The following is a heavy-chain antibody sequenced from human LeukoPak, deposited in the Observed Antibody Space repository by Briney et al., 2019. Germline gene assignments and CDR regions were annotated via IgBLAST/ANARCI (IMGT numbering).Heavy chain of an antibody. Sequence: GGSLRLSCAASGFTFHDYAMLWVRQAPPKGLAGVSGVSWYSGSIGYAASVKGRFTISRDNAKNSLYLQMNSLRAEDTALYYCAKDSGSSSTSGFDYWGQGTLVTVSS. CDR3: AKDSGSSSTSGFDY. J-gene: IGHJ4*02. CDR2: VSWYSGSI. CDR1: GFTFHDYA. V-gene: IGHV3-9*01. D-gene: IGHD2-2*01.